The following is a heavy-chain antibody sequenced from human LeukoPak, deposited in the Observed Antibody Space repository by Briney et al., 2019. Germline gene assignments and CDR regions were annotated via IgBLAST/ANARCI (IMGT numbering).Heavy chain of an antibody. J-gene: IGHJ5*02. Sequence: SETLSLTCAVYGGSFSGYYWSWIRQPPGKGLEWIGEINHSGSTNYNPSLKSRVTISVDTSKNQFSLNLSSVTAADTAVYYCARDSGIAEAANWFDPWGQGTLVTVSS. CDR1: GGSFSGYY. CDR3: ARDSGIAEAANWFDP. CDR2: INHSGST. V-gene: IGHV4-34*01. D-gene: IGHD6-13*01.